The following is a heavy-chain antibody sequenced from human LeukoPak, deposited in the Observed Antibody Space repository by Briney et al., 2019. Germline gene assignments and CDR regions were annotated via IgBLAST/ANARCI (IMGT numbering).Heavy chain of an antibody. V-gene: IGHV1-69*04. D-gene: IGHD3-22*01. Sequence: ASVKVSCKASGGTFSSYAISWVRQAPGQGLEWMGRIIPILGIANYAQKFQGRVTITADKSTSTAYMELSSLRSEDTAVYYCARQGDYYDSSGYSYWGQGALVTVSS. CDR1: GGTFSSYA. CDR3: ARQGDYYDSSGYSY. CDR2: IIPILGIA. J-gene: IGHJ4*02.